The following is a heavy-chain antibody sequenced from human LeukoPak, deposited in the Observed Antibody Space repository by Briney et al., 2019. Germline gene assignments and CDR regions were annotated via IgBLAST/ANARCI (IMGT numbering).Heavy chain of an antibody. CDR1: GYTFTSYD. D-gene: IGHD2-2*01. J-gene: IGHJ4*02. CDR2: INTNRGVT. Sequence: ASVKVSCKASGYTFTSYDINWVRQATGQGLEWMGWINTNRGVTNYAQKFQGRVTMTRDTSISTAYMELSRLRSDDTAVYYCAKVRYQLLIDYWGQGTLVTVSS. CDR3: AKVRYQLLIDY. V-gene: IGHV1-2*02.